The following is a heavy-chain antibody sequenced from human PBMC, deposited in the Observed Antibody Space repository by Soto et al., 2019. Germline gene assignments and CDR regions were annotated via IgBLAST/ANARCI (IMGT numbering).Heavy chain of an antibody. J-gene: IGHJ4*02. CDR2: ISSSSSYT. CDR1: GFTFSDYY. CDR3: AREIRAPREYYFDY. V-gene: IGHV3-11*06. Sequence: GGSLRLSCAASGFTFSDYYMSWIRQAPGKGLEWVSYISSSSSYTNYADSVKGRFTISRDNAKNSLYLQMNSLRAEDTAVYYCAREIRAPREYYFDYWGQGTLVTVSS. D-gene: IGHD1-26*01.